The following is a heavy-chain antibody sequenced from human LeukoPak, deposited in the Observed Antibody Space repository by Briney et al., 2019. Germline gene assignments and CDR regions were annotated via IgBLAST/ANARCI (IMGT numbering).Heavy chain of an antibody. CDR1: GFTFSSYS. CDR3: ASRPIAAAGRIRWEVGT. Sequence: GGSLRLSCAASGFTFSSYSMNWVRQAPGKGLEWVSSISSSSSYIYYADSVKGRFTISRDNAKNSLYLQMNSLRAEDTAVYYCASRPIAAAGRIRWEVGTWGQGTLVTVSS. D-gene: IGHD6-13*01. CDR2: ISSSSSYI. J-gene: IGHJ5*02. V-gene: IGHV3-21*01.